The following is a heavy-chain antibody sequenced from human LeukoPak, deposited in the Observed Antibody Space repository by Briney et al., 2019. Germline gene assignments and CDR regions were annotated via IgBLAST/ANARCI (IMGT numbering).Heavy chain of an antibody. Sequence: PSETLSLTCTVSGGSISSYYWSWIRQPPGKGLEWIGYISYSGSTNYNPSLKSRVTISVDTSKNQFSLKLSSVTAADTAVYYCARHEPPRWGRGTLVTVTS. J-gene: IGHJ4*02. CDR1: GGSISSYY. CDR2: ISYSGST. CDR3: ARHEPPR. V-gene: IGHV4-59*08.